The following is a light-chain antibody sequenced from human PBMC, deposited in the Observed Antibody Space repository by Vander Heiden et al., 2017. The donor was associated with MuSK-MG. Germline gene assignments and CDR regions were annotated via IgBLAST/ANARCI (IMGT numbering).Light chain of an antibody. J-gene: IGKJ3*01. Sequence: DIQMTQSPSSLSASVGDRVTITCRASQDISNSLAWFQQKPWKTPKSLIYAASNLQSGVPSKFRGSGSGTDFTLTIRSLQPEDFATYYCQEDNSYPFTFGHGTKVDIK. CDR3: QEDNSYPFT. CDR2: AAS. CDR1: QDISNS. V-gene: IGKV1-16*02.